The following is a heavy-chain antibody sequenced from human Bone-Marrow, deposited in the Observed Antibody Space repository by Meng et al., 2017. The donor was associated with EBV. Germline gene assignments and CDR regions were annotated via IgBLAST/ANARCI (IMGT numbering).Heavy chain of an antibody. Sequence: QVQLVQSGAEVKKPGSSVEVSCKTSGGTCRSDAISWVRQAPGQGLEWMGGLIPMSDAPHYAQKFQGRVTITADESTSTHYMDLSGLRSEDTAVYYCASESGRGFTPDYWGQGTLVTVSS. V-gene: IGHV1-69*01. J-gene: IGHJ4*02. CDR1: GGTCRSDA. CDR3: ASESGRGFTPDY. CDR2: LIPMSDAP. D-gene: IGHD3-10*01.